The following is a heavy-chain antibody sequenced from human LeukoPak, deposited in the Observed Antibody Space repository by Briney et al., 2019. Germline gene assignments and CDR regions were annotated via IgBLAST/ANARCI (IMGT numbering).Heavy chain of an antibody. V-gene: IGHV4-4*07. Sequence: SETLSLTCTVSGGSISSYYWSWVRQPAGKGLEWIGRIYTRGSTNYNPSLKSRVTISVDTSKNQFSLKLSSVTAADTAVYYCARDRQDIVVVPAAIGAFDIWGQGTMVTVSS. D-gene: IGHD2-2*02. CDR2: IYTRGST. CDR1: GGSISSYY. CDR3: ARDRQDIVVVPAAIGAFDI. J-gene: IGHJ3*02.